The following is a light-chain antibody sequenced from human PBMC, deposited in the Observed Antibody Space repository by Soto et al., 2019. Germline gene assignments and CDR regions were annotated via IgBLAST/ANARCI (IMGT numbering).Light chain of an antibody. CDR1: SSDVGAYNY. V-gene: IGLV2-14*03. CDR2: DVT. J-gene: IGLJ1*01. Sequence: QSALTHPASVYGAPGQSITISCTGTSSDVGAYNYVSWYQQYPGRAPKLMIYDVTNRPSGVSNRFSGSKSGNTASLTISGLQAEDEADYYCSSYTASSTRVFGTGTKVTVL. CDR3: SSYTASSTRV.